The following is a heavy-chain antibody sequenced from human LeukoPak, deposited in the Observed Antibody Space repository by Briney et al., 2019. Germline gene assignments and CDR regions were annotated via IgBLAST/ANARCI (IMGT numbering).Heavy chain of an antibody. J-gene: IGHJ4*02. D-gene: IGHD6-13*01. CDR2: ISSSGSTI. V-gene: IGHV3-48*03. Sequence: GGSLRLSCAASGFSISSYEMNWVRQAPGKGLEWVSYISSSGSTIYYADSVKGRFTMSRDNAKNSLYLQMNSLRAEDTAVYYCERFSTTWYTALDYWGQGTVVTVSS. CDR3: ERFSTTWYTALDY. CDR1: GFSISSYE.